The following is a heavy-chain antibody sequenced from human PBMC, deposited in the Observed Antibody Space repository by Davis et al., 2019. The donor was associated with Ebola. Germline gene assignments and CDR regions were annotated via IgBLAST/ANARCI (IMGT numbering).Heavy chain of an antibody. V-gene: IGHV3-48*03. CDR1: GFTFSSYE. CDR3: ARGVAVAFDY. CDR2: ISSSGSTI. Sequence: GGSLRLSCAASGFTFSSYEMNWVRQAPGTGLEWVSYISSSGSTIYYADSVKGRFTISRDNAKNSLYLQMNSLRAEDTAVYYCARGVAVAFDYWGQGTLVTVSS. D-gene: IGHD6-19*01. J-gene: IGHJ4*02.